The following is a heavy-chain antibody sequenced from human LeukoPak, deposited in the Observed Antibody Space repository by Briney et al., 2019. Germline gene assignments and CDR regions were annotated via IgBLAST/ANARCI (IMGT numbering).Heavy chain of an antibody. D-gene: IGHD5-24*01. CDR3: ASRKKWMPTAGSAY. J-gene: IGHJ4*02. Sequence: GESLKISCKGSGYCFTSYWIGWVRQMPGKGLEWMGIIYPGDSDTRYNPSFQGQVTISAEKSISTAYLQWSSLKASDTALYYCASRKKWMPTAGSAYCGQGTLVTVSS. CDR2: IYPGDSDT. V-gene: IGHV5-51*01. CDR1: GYCFTSYW.